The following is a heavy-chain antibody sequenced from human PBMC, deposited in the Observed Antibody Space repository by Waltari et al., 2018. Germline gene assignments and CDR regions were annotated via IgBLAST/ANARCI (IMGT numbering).Heavy chain of an antibody. V-gene: IGHV1-18*01. J-gene: IGHJ5*02. CDR2: ISANNGHK. CDR1: GYSFSDFG. Sequence: QVQLVQSGAEVKKPGASVKVSCRASGYSFSDFGISWVRQAPGQGLEWMGWISANNGHKNHARKFEGRLIMTEDTSTATVYMELSYLTSDDTAVYFCARERHRLMEVGYLMALDPWGQGTQVTVSS. CDR3: ARERHRLMEVGYLMALDP. D-gene: IGHD3-3*01.